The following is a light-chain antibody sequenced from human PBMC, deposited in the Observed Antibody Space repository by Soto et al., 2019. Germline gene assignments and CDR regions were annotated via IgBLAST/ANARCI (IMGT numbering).Light chain of an antibody. CDR3: CSYAGTTAV. CDR2: EVS. CDR1: SSDVGNNF. V-gene: IGLV2-8*01. J-gene: IGLJ1*01. Sequence: QSVLTQPPSASGSPGQSVTISCTGTSSDVGNNFVSWYQQHPGKAPKMMIYEVSKRPSGVPDRFSGSKSDYTASLTVSGLQAEDEADYYCCSYAGTTAVFGTGTKVTV.